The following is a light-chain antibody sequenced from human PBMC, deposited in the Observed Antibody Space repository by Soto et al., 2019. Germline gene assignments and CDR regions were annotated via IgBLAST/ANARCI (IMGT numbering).Light chain of an antibody. V-gene: IGKV1-39*01. CDR2: VAS. CDR1: QSIGNY. CDR3: QQSSSTPQT. J-gene: IGKJ4*01. Sequence: DIKMIQSPSSLSASVGDRVTITCRASQSIGNYLSWYQQKPGKAPKLLINVASTLQSGVPSRFSGSGSGTDFALAISSLQPEDFATYYCQQSSSTPQTFGGGTKVDIK.